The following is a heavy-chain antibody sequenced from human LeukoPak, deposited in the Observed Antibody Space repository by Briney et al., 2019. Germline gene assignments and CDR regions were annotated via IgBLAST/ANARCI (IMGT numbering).Heavy chain of an antibody. CDR1: GGSISSSSYY. Sequence: PSETLSLTCTVSGGSISSSSYYWGWIRQPPGKGLEWIGSIYYSGSTYHNPSLKSRVTISVDTSKNQFSLKLSSVTAADTAVYYCARADVLRFRGLPSWFDPWGQGTLVTVSS. V-gene: IGHV4-39*07. CDR3: ARADVLRFRGLPSWFDP. J-gene: IGHJ5*02. D-gene: IGHD3-3*01. CDR2: IYYSGST.